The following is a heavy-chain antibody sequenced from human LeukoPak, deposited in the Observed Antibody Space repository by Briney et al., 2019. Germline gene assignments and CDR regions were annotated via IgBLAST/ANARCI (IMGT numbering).Heavy chain of an antibody. CDR2: INTNTGNP. CDR1: GYTFTSYA. Sequence: ASVKVSCKASGYTFTSYAMNWVRQAPGQGLEWMGWINTNTGNPTYAQGFTGRFVFSLDTSVSTAYLQISSLKADDTAVYYCATRDFSGYHYDYVWGSYVWGQGTLVTVSS. V-gene: IGHV7-4-1*02. J-gene: IGHJ4*02. CDR3: ATRDFSGYHYDYVWGSYV. D-gene: IGHD3-16*01.